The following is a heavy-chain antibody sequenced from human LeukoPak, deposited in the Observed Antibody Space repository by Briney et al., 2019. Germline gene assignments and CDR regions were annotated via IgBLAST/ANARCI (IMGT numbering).Heavy chain of an antibody. V-gene: IGHV3-66*01. J-gene: IGHJ4*02. CDR1: GFTLSSHY. CDR3: ANSKQFATFDS. CDR2: LYSGGDT. D-gene: IGHD6-6*01. Sequence: LTGGSLRLSCAASGFTLSSHYMSWVRQAPGKGLEWVSILYSGGDTFYADSVKGRFTISRDTSKNTLYLQMHSLRAEDTAVYYCANSKQFATFDSWGQGTLVTVSS.